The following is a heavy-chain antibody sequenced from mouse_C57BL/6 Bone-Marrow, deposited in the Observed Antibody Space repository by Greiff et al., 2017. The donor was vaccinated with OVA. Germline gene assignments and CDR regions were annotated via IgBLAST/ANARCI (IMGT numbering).Heavy chain of an antibody. Sequence: EVKLVESGGGLVQPGGSLSLSCAASGFTFTDYYMSWVRQPPGKALEWLGFIRNKANGYTTEYSASVKGRFTISRDNSQSILYLQMNALRAEDSATYYCASSHLFAYWGQGTLVTVSA. CDR3: ASSHLFAY. J-gene: IGHJ3*01. V-gene: IGHV7-3*01. CDR1: GFTFTDYY. CDR2: IRNKANGYTT.